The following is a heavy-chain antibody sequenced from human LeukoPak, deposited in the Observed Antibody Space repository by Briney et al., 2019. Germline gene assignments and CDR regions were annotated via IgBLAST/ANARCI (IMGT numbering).Heavy chain of an antibody. CDR1: GYTLTELS. CDR2: FDPEDGET. J-gene: IGHJ4*02. CDR3: ARDRGGLRLGELSSYFDY. D-gene: IGHD3-16*02. V-gene: IGHV1-24*01. Sequence: ASVKVSCKVSGYTLTELSMHWVRQAPGKGLEWMGGFDPEDGETIYAQKFQGRVTMTEDTSTDTAYMELSCLRSEDTAVYYCARDRGGLRLGELSSYFDYWGQGTLVTVSS.